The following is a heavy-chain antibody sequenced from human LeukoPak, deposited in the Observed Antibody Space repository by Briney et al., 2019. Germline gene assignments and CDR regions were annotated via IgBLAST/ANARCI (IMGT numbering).Heavy chain of an antibody. D-gene: IGHD3-16*01. J-gene: IGHJ4*02. V-gene: IGHV4-59*08. CDR1: GGSISSYY. Sequence: PSETLSLTCTVSGGSISSYYWSWVRQPPGKGLEWIGYIYYSGSTNYNPSPKSRVTISVDTSRNQFSLKLNSVTAADTAVYYCARGVMYWGQGTLVTVSS. CDR2: IYYSGST. CDR3: ARGVMY.